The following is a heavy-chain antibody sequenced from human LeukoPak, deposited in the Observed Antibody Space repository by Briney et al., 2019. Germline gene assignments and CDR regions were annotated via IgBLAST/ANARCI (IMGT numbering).Heavy chain of an antibody. D-gene: IGHD6-6*01. Sequence: GGSLRLSCAVSGFTFNTYSMNWVRQAPGKGLEWVSSISSNSRDICYADSVKGRFTISRDNAKNSLHLQMNSLRAEDTAVYYCARDDRDISSYRFDYWGHGILVTVSS. CDR3: ARDDRDISSYRFDY. J-gene: IGHJ4*01. V-gene: IGHV3-21*01. CDR2: ISSNSRDI. CDR1: GFTFNTYS.